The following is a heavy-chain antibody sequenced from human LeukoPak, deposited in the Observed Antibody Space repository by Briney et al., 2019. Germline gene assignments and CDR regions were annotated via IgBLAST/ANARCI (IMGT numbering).Heavy chain of an antibody. Sequence: PGGSLRLSCAASGFTFSSYTMNWGRQPPGKGLEWVSNIGTSSTTIYYADSVKGRFTISRDNAKNSLYLQMNSLRADDTAVYYCARFAAGGSYYYYMDVWGKGTTVTVSS. V-gene: IGHV3-48*01. D-gene: IGHD6-25*01. CDR3: ARFAAGGSYYYYMDV. CDR1: GFTFSSYT. CDR2: IGTSSTTI. J-gene: IGHJ6*03.